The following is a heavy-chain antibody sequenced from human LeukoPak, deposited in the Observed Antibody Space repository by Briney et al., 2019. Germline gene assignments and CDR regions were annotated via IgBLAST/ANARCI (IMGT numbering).Heavy chain of an antibody. V-gene: IGHV4-34*01. CDR3: TRMTAGHDY. CDR1: GVSFNDYY. D-gene: IGHD2-21*02. J-gene: IGHJ4*02. CDR2: INHSGYT. Sequence: PSETLSLTCAVSGVSFNDYYWSWGRQTPGKGLEWIGEINHSGYTNDSPSLKSRVTLSIDTSRKQFSLTLRSVTVADTGIYYCTRMTAGHDYWGQGTLVTVSS.